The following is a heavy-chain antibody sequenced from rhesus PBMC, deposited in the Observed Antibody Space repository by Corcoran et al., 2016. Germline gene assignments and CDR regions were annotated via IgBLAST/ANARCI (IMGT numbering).Heavy chain of an antibody. D-gene: IGHD1-44*01. CDR2: IGSESGST. CDR3: ARNERVGSTVDY. J-gene: IGHJ4*01. CDR1: GGSSSGYF. Sequence: QVQLQESGPGLVKPSETLSLTCAVSGGSSSGYFWNWLRQPPGKGLEWIGYIGSESGSTYYHPSLKSRVTISTDTSKAQFSLKLSSVTAADTAIYYCARNERVGSTVDYWGQGVLVTVSS. V-gene: IGHV4-165*02.